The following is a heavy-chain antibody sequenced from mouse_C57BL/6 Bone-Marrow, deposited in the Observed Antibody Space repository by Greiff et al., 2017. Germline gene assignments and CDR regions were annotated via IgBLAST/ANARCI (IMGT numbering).Heavy chain of an antibody. Sequence: LQQPGAELVKPGASVKVSCTASGYTFTSYWMHWVKQSPGQGLEWIGRIRPSDSDTNYNQKLTGKATLTVDKSSSTAYMQLSSLTSEDSAVYYCAIGVYYGNPWFAYWGQGTLVTVSA. V-gene: IGHV1-74*01. D-gene: IGHD2-1*01. CDR3: AIGVYYGNPWFAY. J-gene: IGHJ3*01. CDR2: IRPSDSDT. CDR1: GYTFTSYW.